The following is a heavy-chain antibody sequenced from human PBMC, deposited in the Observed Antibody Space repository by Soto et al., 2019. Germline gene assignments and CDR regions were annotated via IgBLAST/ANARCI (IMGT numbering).Heavy chain of an antibody. J-gene: IGHJ4*02. CDR1: GFTFSSYW. V-gene: IGHV3-74*01. CDR3: ARVNDFWSGYYEFDY. D-gene: IGHD3-3*01. Sequence: GGSLRLSCAASGFTFSSYWMHWVRQAPGKGLVWVSRINSDGSSTSYADSVKGRFTISRDNAKNTLYLQMNSLRAEDTAVYYCARVNDFWSGYYEFDYWGQGTLVTVSS. CDR2: INSDGSST.